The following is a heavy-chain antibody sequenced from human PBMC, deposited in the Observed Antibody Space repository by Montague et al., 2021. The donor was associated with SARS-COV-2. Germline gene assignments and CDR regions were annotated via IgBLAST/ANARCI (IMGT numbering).Heavy chain of an antibody. CDR1: GFTFSDFT. V-gene: IGHV3-43*01. Sequence: SLRLSCAASGFTFSDFTMYWVRQPPGKGLEWVSLIGTAFTYTNYLASVMGRFTITRDNSKNSLYLQMNSLKREDSALYYCAKDIPDYRGIDHRGQGTLVSVAS. CDR2: IGTAFTYT. CDR3: AKDIPDYRGIDH. D-gene: IGHD4-11*01. J-gene: IGHJ4*02.